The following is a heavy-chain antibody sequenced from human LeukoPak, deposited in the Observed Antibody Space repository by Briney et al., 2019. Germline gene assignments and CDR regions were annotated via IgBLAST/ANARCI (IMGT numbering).Heavy chain of an antibody. J-gene: IGHJ4*02. CDR1: GFIFSTFG. V-gene: IGHV3-30*03. CDR3: ARSGAYTGSTWTFDS. CDR2: ISYDGSNK. D-gene: IGHD6-13*01. Sequence: PGRSLSLSCAASGFIFSTFGMHWVRQAPGKGLEWVALISYDGSNKYYADSVKGRFTISRDNSKSTLYLQVNSLRAEDTAVYYCARSGAYTGSTWTFDSWGQGTLVTVSS.